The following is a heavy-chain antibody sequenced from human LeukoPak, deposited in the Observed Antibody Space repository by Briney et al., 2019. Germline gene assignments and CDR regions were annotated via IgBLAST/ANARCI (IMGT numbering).Heavy chain of an antibody. D-gene: IGHD6-13*01. V-gene: IGHV3-66*01. CDR3: ARGVRPGVAAAYF. CDR1: GFTVSSNY. CDR2: INSAGST. J-gene: IGHJ4*02. Sequence: SGGSLRLSCAASGFTVSSNYMSWVRQAPGKGLEWVSLINSAGSTYYADAVKGRFIISRDNYKNTVYLQMNSLRAEDTAVYYCARGVRPGVAAAYFWGQGTLVTVSS.